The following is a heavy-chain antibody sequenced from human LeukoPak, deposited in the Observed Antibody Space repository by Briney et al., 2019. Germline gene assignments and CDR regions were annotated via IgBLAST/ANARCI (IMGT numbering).Heavy chain of an antibody. CDR1: GYTFTSYY. Sequence: ASVKVSCKASGYTFTSYYMHWVRQAPGQGLEWMGIINPSGGSTSYAQKFQGRVTMTRDTSTSTVYMELSSLRSEDTAVCYCARDRGYCSSTSCYYYYYYGMDVWGQGTTVTVSS. D-gene: IGHD2-2*01. CDR2: INPSGGST. J-gene: IGHJ6*02. V-gene: IGHV1-46*01. CDR3: ARDRGYCSSTSCYYYYYYGMDV.